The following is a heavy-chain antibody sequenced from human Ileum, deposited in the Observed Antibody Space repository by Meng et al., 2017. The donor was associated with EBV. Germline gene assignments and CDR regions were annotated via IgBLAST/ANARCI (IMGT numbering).Heavy chain of an antibody. J-gene: IGHJ4*02. CDR2: IYHSGIT. D-gene: IGHD1-14*01. CDR3: ARDPTGGEDHQRV. Sequence: QGRVQQSGPVLVKPSGTLSLTSAFSCGSISSRNWWSWVRQPPGKGLEWIGKIYHSGITIYNPSLKSRVTMSVDNSKNQFSLKLNSMTAADTAVYYCARDPTGGEDHQRVWGQGTLVTVSS. V-gene: IGHV4-4*02. CDR1: CGSISSRNW.